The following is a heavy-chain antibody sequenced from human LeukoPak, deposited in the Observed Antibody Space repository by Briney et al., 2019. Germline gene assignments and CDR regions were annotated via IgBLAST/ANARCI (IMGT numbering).Heavy chain of an antibody. CDR2: MNPNSGNT. V-gene: IGHV1-8*01. J-gene: IGHJ6*02. CDR1: GYTFTSYD. CDR3: ARTIVGAKYYYYCGMDV. D-gene: IGHD1-26*01. Sequence: ASVKVSCKASGYTFTSYDINWVRQATGQGLEWMGWMNPNSGNTGYAQKFQGRVTMTRNTSISTAYMELSSLRSEDTAVYYCARTIVGAKYYYYCGMDVWGQGTTVTVSS.